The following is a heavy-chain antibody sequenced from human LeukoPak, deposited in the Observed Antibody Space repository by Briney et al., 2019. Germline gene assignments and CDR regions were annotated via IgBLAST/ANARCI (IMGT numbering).Heavy chain of an antibody. Sequence: GSLRLSCSASGFTFSSYAMHWVRQAPGKGLEYVSAISSNGGSAYYADSVKGRFTISRDNSKNTLYLQMSSLRAEDTAVYYCVKDAFNRVGSSGKWGQGTLVTVSS. CDR3: VKDAFNRVGSSGK. J-gene: IGHJ4*02. CDR1: GFTFSSYA. V-gene: IGHV3-64D*09. D-gene: IGHD3-22*01. CDR2: ISSNGGSA.